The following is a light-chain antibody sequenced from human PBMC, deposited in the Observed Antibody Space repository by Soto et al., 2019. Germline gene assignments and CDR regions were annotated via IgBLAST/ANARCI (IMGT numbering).Light chain of an antibody. V-gene: IGKV3-15*01. J-gene: IGKJ5*01. Sequence: IVITQSPPTLSVSPGQGATLSCRASQPISRNLAWYQQKPGQGPRLLIYGASTRASGIPARFSGSGSGTEFTLTISSLQSEDFAVYHCQQYNNWPSITFGQGTRLEIK. CDR1: QPISRN. CDR3: QQYNNWPSIT. CDR2: GAS.